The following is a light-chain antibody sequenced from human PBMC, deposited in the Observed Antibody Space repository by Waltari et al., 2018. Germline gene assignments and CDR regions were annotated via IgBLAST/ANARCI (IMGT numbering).Light chain of an antibody. CDR3: HSRDASGVGGS. CDR2: DKN. V-gene: IGLV3-19*01. J-gene: IGLJ2*01. Sequence: SSELTQDPAVSVAMGQTVRITCQGHSLRSYYASRYQQRPGQAPRLVMYDKNNRPSGVPDRFSGSSSHNTASLTITGAQAEDEASYYCHSRDASGVGGSFGGGTKLTVL. CDR1: SLRSYY.